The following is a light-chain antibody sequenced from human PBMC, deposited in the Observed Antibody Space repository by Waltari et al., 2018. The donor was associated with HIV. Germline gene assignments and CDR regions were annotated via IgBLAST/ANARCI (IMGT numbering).Light chain of an antibody. CDR2: DAS. Sequence: EIVLTQSPGTLSLSPGDRATLSCRASQRFSRSYLAGYQQKPGQAPRLLIYDASSRATGIPDRFGGSGSGTDFILTISRLEPEDFAVYYCQQYGSLYTFGQGTKLEIK. J-gene: IGKJ2*01. CDR3: QQYGSLYT. CDR1: QRFSRSY. V-gene: IGKV3-20*01.